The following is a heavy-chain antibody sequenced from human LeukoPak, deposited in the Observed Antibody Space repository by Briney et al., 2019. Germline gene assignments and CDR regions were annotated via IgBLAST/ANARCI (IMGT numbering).Heavy chain of an antibody. CDR2: IYYSGST. CDR3: ARHVNDFWSGYVDY. V-gene: IGHV4-39*01. Sequence: SETLSLTCTVSGGSISSSSYYWGWIRQPPGKGLEWIGSIYYSGSTYYNPSLKSRVTISVDTSKNQFSLKLSSVTAADTAVYYCARHVNDFWSGYVDYWGQGTLVTVSS. CDR1: GGSISSSSYY. D-gene: IGHD3-3*01. J-gene: IGHJ4*02.